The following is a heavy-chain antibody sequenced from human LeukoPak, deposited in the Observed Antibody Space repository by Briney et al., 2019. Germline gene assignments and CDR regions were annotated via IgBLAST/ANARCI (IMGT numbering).Heavy chain of an antibody. V-gene: IGHV3-11*01. CDR1: GFTFSDYY. CDR2: ISSSGSTI. Sequence: PGGSLRLSCAASGFTFSDYYMSWIRQAPGKGLEWVSYISSSGSTIYYADSVKGGFTISRDNAKNSLYLQMNSLRAEDTAVYYCANLAYYYDSSGYSPEGQFDYWGQGTLVTVSS. J-gene: IGHJ4*02. CDR3: ANLAYYYDSSGYSPEGQFDY. D-gene: IGHD3-22*01.